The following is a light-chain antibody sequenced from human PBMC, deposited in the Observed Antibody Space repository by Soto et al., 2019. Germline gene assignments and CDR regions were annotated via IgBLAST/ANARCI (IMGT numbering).Light chain of an antibody. CDR2: GAS. Sequence: EIVLTQSPGTLSLSLGERATLSCRASQSVSSSYLAWYQQKPGQAPRLLIYGASSRATGIPDRFSGSGSGIDFTLTISRLEPEDFAVYYCQQYGSSPGTFGQGTKLEIK. CDR1: QSVSSSY. J-gene: IGKJ2*01. CDR3: QQYGSSPGT. V-gene: IGKV3-20*01.